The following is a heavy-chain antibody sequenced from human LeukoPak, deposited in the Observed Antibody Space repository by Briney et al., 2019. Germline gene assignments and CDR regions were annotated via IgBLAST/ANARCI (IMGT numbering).Heavy chain of an antibody. D-gene: IGHD3-10*01. Sequence: PGRSLRLSCAASGFTFSSYWMSWVRQAPGKGLEWVANIKQDGSEKYYVDSVKGRFTISRDNAKNSLYLQMNSLRAEDTAVYYCARDREATIGSGSAFDIWGQGTMVTVSS. CDR2: IKQDGSEK. J-gene: IGHJ3*02. V-gene: IGHV3-7*01. CDR1: GFTFSSYW. CDR3: ARDREATIGSGSAFDI.